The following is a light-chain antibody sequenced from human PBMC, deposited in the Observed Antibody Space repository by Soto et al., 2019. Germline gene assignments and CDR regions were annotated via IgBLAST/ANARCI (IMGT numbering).Light chain of an antibody. CDR1: RRDVGGYDY. CDR3: SSYTGSATLR. V-gene: IGLV2-14*01. J-gene: IGLJ2*01. Sequence: QSALTQPASVSGSLGQSITISCSGTRRDVGGYDYVSWYQQHPGKAPKLVIYEIAYRPSGVSYRFSGSKSGNTASLTISGLQPEDEADYYCSSYTGSATLRFGGGTKVTVL. CDR2: EIA.